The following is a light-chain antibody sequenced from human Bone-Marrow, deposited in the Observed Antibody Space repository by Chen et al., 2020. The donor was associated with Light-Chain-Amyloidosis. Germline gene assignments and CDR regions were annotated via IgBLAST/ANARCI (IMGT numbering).Light chain of an antibody. Sequence: NFMLTQPHSVSESPGKTVIISCTRSSGSIATNYVQRYQQRPGSSPPTVIYEDDQRPSGVPDRFSGSIDRSSNSASLTISGLKTEDEADYYCQSYQGSSQGVFGGGTKLTVL. CDR2: EDD. CDR3: QSYQGSSQGV. V-gene: IGLV6-57*01. CDR1: SGSIATNY. J-gene: IGLJ3*02.